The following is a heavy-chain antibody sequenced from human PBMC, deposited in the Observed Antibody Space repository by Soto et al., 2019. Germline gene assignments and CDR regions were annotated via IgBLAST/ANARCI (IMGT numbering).Heavy chain of an antibody. CDR2: IVPIFGTT. Sequence: QVQLVQSGAEVKKPGSSVKVSCKVSGGTFSNYAIDWVRLAPGHGLEWMGGIVPIFGTTYYTQKFQGRATMSADDSTTPAYLEMSSLRSEDTAIYYCARVEAVAGLYNYHGLDVWGQGTAVTVSS. D-gene: IGHD6-19*01. J-gene: IGHJ6*02. CDR3: ARVEAVAGLYNYHGLDV. V-gene: IGHV1-69*12. CDR1: GGTFSNYA.